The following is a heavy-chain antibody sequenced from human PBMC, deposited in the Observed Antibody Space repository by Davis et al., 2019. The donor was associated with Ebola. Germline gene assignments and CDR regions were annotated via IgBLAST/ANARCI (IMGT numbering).Heavy chain of an antibody. CDR3: ARVGAAAGTTLDY. J-gene: IGHJ4*02. V-gene: IGHV4-4*02. D-gene: IGHD6-13*01. CDR2: INHSGST. CDR1: GGSISSNNW. Sequence: SETLSLTCVVSGGSISSNNWWSWVRQPPGKGLEWIGEINHSGSTNYNPSLKSRVTISVDTSKNQFSLKLSSVTAADTAVYYCARVGAAAGTTLDYWGQGTLVTVSS.